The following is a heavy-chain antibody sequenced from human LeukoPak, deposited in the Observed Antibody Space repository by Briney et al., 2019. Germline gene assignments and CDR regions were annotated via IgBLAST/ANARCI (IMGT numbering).Heavy chain of an antibody. Sequence: GASVKVSCKASGYTFTSYGVSWVRQAPGQGLEWMGWISAYNGNTNYAQKLQGRVTMTTDTSTSTAYMELSRLRSDDTAVYYCARGRSSSSSTHLPGYWGQGTLVTVSS. CDR1: GYTFTSYG. V-gene: IGHV1-18*01. J-gene: IGHJ4*02. CDR3: ARGRSSSSSTHLPGY. D-gene: IGHD6-6*01. CDR2: ISAYNGNT.